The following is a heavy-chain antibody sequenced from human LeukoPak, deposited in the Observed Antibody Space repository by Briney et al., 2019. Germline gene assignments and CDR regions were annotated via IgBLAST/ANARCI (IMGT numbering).Heavy chain of an antibody. V-gene: IGHV1-69*01. CDR2: LSATFGTA. Sequence: SVKVSCKASGGTFSSYAISWVRQAPGQGLEWMGGLSATFGTANYAQKFQGRVTITADESTSTAYMELSSLRSEDTAVYYCARPPPTYYYDSSGYWDWGQGTLVTVSS. D-gene: IGHD3-22*01. CDR1: GGTFSSYA. CDR3: ARPPPTYYYDSSGYWD. J-gene: IGHJ4*02.